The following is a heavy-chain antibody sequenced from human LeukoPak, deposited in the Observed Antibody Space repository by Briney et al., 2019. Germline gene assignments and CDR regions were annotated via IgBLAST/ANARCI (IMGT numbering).Heavy chain of an antibody. D-gene: IGHD2-21*02. CDR1: GFTASSNY. V-gene: IGHV3-53*01. CDR2: IYNGGST. J-gene: IGHJ4*02. CDR3: ARISTVTERY. Sequence: GGSLRLSCAPSGFTASSNYMSWVRQAPGKGPEWVSVIYNGGSTYYADSVKGRFTISRDNSKNTLYLQMNSLRAEDTAVYYCARISTVTERYWGQGTLVTVSS.